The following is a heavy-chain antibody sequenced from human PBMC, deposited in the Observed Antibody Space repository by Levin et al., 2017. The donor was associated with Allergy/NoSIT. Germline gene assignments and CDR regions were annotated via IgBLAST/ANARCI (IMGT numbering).Heavy chain of an antibody. D-gene: IGHD3-3*01. CDR2: MNPNSGNT. CDR1: GYTFTSYD. J-gene: IGHJ6*02. CDR3: ARGSTYPDFWSGYYFERNYYGMDV. Sequence: ASVKVSCKASGYTFTSYDINWVRQATGQGLEWMGWMNPNSGNTGYAQKFQGRVTMTRNTSISTAYMELSSLRSEDTAVYYCARGSTYPDFWSGYYFERNYYGMDVWGQGTTVTVSS. V-gene: IGHV1-8*01.